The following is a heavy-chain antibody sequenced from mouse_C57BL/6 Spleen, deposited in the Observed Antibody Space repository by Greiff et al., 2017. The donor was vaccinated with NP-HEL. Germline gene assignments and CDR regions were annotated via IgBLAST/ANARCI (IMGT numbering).Heavy chain of an antibody. CDR3: ARHLGRQTARDFDY. CDR1: GFTFSSYG. D-gene: IGHD3-2*01. V-gene: IGHV5-6*01. Sequence: EVKLVESGGDLVKPGGSLKLSCAASGFTFSSYGMSWVRQTPDKRLEWVATISSGGSYTYYPDSVKGRFTISRDNAKNTLYLQMSSLKSEDTAMYYCARHLGRQTARDFDYWGQGTTLTVSS. J-gene: IGHJ2*01. CDR2: ISSGGSYT.